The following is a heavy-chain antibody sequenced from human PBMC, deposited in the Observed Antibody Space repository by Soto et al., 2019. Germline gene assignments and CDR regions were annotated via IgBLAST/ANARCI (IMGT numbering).Heavy chain of an antibody. D-gene: IGHD3-9*01. CDR3: ACGSLYDILTGYQSGYFDL. CDR1: GGSISSGGYY. Sequence: QVQLQESGPGLVKPSQTLSLTCTVSGGSISSGGYYWSWIRQHPGKGLEWIGYIYYSGSTYYNPSLNRRVTISVETSKNQLSLKLSSVPAADTAVYYCACGSLYDILTGYQSGYFDLWGRGTLVTVSS. J-gene: IGHJ2*01. CDR2: IYYSGST. V-gene: IGHV4-31*03.